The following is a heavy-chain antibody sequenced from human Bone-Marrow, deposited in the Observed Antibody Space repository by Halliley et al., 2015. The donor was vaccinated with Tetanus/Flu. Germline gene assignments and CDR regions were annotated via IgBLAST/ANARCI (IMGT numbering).Heavy chain of an antibody. CDR1: GFMLSEYG. J-gene: IGHJ5*02. CDR3: TGASVEGSFDP. Sequence: SLRLSCEASGFMLSEYGMHWVRQAPGKGLEWLAVIWYDGIKKYYVDSVQGRFTISRDDSKNILFLQMNSLRAEDTALYYCTGASVEGSFDPWGQGTLVTVSS. CDR2: IWYDGIKK. V-gene: IGHV3-33*03.